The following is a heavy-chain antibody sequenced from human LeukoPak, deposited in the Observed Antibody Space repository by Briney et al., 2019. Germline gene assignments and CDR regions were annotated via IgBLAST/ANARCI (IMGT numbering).Heavy chain of an antibody. CDR3: ARGVLRYFDWLDY. CDR2: IYHSGST. Sequence: SETLSLTCAVSGYSISSGYYWGWIRQPPGKGLEWIGSIYHSGSTYYNPPLKSRVTISVDTSKNQFSLKLSSVTAADTAVYYCARGVLRYFDWLDYWGQGTLVTVSS. D-gene: IGHD3-9*01. J-gene: IGHJ4*02. V-gene: IGHV4-38-2*01. CDR1: GYSISSGYY.